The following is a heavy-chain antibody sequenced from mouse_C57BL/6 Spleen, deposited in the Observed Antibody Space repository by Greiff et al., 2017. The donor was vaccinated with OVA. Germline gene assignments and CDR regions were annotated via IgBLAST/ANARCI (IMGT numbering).Heavy chain of an antibody. D-gene: IGHD1-1*02. CDR3: ARWVADYAMDY. J-gene: IGHJ4*01. CDR1: GYTFTSYW. CDR2: IHPNSGST. V-gene: IGHV1-64*01. Sequence: QVQLQQSGAELVKPGASVKLSCKASGYTFTSYWMHWVKQRPGQGLEWIGMIHPNSGSTNYNEKFKSKATLTVDKSSSTAYMQLSSLTSEDSAVYYCARWVADYAMDYWGQGTSVTVSS.